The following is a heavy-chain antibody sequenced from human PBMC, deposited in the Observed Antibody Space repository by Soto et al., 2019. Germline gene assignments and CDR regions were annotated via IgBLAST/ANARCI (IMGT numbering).Heavy chain of an antibody. J-gene: IGHJ6*02. CDR2: MYNTGST. V-gene: IGHV4-59*01. Sequence: SETLSLTCTVSGVSISGYYWSWIRQPPGKGLEWIGYMYNTGSTVYNPSFKSRVTISVDTSKSQLSLRLNSVTAADTAVYYCARDLWGYCGTDCYPLDVWGQGTTVTVSS. CDR3: ARDLWGYCGTDCYPLDV. CDR1: GVSISGYY. D-gene: IGHD2-21*02.